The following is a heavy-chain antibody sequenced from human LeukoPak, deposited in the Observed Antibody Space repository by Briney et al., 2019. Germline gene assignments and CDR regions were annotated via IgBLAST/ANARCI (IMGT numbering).Heavy chain of an antibody. Sequence: GESLKISCKGSGYTFTSYWIGWGRQLPGKGVEWMGIIYPGDSDTRYSPSFQGQVTISADKSISTAYLQCSSLKASDTAMYYCARLHRQGAGGYVGYWGQGTLVTVSS. J-gene: IGHJ4*02. CDR1: GYTFTSYW. D-gene: IGHD5-12*01. CDR3: ARLHRQGAGGYVGY. V-gene: IGHV5-51*01. CDR2: IYPGDSDT.